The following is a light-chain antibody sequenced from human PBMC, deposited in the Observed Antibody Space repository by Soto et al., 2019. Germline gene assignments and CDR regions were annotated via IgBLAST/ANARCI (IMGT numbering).Light chain of an antibody. CDR3: QKFSAVPT. Sequence: DIQMTQSPSSLSASVGDRVTITCRASQAIYNYLAWYQQKPGKVPTLLISAASTLQSGIPSRFSGSGSGTDFTLTISSLQPEDVATYYCQKFSAVPTFGGGTKVEI. CDR1: QAIYNY. J-gene: IGKJ4*01. CDR2: AAS. V-gene: IGKV1-27*01.